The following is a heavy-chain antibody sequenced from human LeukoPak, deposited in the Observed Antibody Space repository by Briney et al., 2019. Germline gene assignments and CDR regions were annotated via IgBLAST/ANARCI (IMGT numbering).Heavy chain of an antibody. CDR3: ARTIAGRLYFDY. D-gene: IGHD6-6*01. V-gene: IGHV4-59*01. CDR1: GGSISSYY. Sequence: SETLSLTCSVSGGSISSYYWSWIRQPPGKGLEWIGYIYYSGSTNYNPSLKSRVTISVDTSKNQFSLKLSSVTAADTAVYYCARTIAGRLYFDYWGQGTLVTVSS. J-gene: IGHJ4*02. CDR2: IYYSGST.